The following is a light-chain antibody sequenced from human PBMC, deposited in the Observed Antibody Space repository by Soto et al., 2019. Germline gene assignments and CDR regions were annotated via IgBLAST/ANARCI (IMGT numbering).Light chain of an antibody. CDR3: QQYNNWPLT. CDR1: QSVSSN. Sequence: EIVMTQSPATLSVSPGERATLSGRASQSVSSNLAWYQQKPCQAPRLLIYGASTRATGIPARFSGSGSGTEFTLTISSLQSEDFAVYYCQQYNNWPLTFGGGTKVEIK. CDR2: GAS. V-gene: IGKV3-15*01. J-gene: IGKJ4*01.